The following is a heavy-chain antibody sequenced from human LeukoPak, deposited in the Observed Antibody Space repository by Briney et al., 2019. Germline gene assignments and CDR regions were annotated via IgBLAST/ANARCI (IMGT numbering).Heavy chain of an antibody. CDR1: GGSLSDYY. J-gene: IGHJ4*02. CDR2: INHSGST. CDR3: ARRVVTATLDY. D-gene: IGHD2-21*02. Sequence: SETLSLTCGVYGGSLSDYYRSWIRQPPGKGLEWIGEINHSGSTNYNPSLKSRVTISEDTSKNQFSLKLSSVTAADTAVYYCARRVVTATLDYWGQGTLVTVSS. V-gene: IGHV4-34*01.